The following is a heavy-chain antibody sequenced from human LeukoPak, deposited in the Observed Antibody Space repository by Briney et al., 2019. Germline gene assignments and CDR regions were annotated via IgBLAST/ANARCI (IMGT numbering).Heavy chain of an antibody. Sequence: GGSLRLSCSVSGFTFSTYVMHWVCQAPGKGLEYVSAISSNGDNTYYADSVKGRFTISGDNSKNTLYLQMSSLRADDTAVYYCVRGTGYWGQGTLVTVSS. CDR2: ISSNGDNT. CDR3: VRGTGY. V-gene: IGHV3-64D*06. CDR1: GFTFSTYV. J-gene: IGHJ4*02.